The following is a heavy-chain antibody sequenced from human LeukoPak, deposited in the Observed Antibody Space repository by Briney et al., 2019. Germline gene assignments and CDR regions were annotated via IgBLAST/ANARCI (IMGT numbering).Heavy chain of an antibody. Sequence: PSETLSLTCTVSGYSISSGSYYWSWIRQPAGKGLEWIGRIYTSGSTNYNPSLKSRVTMSVDTSKNQFSLKLSSVTAADTAVYYCARVSSSGWYGRWYFDLWGRGTLVTVSS. V-gene: IGHV4-61*02. CDR2: IYTSGST. CDR3: ARVSSSGWYGRWYFDL. J-gene: IGHJ2*01. CDR1: GYSISSGSYY. D-gene: IGHD6-19*01.